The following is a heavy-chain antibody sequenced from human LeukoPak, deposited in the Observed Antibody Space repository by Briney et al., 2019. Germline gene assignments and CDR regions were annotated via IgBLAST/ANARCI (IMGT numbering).Heavy chain of an antibody. D-gene: IGHD2-2*01. J-gene: IGHJ6*03. CDR1: GGSISSYY. Sequence: PSETLSLTCTVSGGSISSYYWSWIRQPPGKGLEWIGYIYYSGSTNYNPSLKSRVTISVDTSKNQFSLKLSSVTAADTAVYYCARVADCSSTSCSPLKRYYYYMDVWGKGTTVTVSS. V-gene: IGHV4-59*01. CDR2: IYYSGST. CDR3: ARVADCSSTSCSPLKRYYYYMDV.